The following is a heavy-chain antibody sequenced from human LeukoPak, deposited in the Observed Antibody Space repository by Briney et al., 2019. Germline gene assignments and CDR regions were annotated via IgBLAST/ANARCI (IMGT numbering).Heavy chain of an antibody. J-gene: IGHJ4*02. V-gene: IGHV5-10-1*01. CDR2: IDPSDSYT. D-gene: IGHD6-19*01. Sequence: GESLKISCKGSGYSFTSYWISWVRQMPGKGLEWMGRIDPSDSYTNYSPSFQGHVTISTDKSISAAFLQWSSLRASDTAIYYCATGSSGWSYWGQGALVTVSS. CDR1: GYSFTSYW. CDR3: ATGSSGWSY.